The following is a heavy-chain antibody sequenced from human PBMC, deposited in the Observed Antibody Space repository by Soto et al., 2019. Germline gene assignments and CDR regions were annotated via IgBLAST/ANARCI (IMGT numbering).Heavy chain of an antibody. J-gene: IGHJ4*02. V-gene: IGHV3-15*07. CDR2: IKSKTDGGTT. D-gene: IGHD2-21*02. Sequence: PGGSLRLSCAASGFTFSNAWMNWVRQAPGKGLEWVGRIKSKTDGGTTDYAAPVKGRFTISRDDSKNTLYLQMNSLKTEDTAVYYCTTWATYCGGDCYSDYWGQGTLVTVSS. CDR3: TTWATYCGGDCYSDY. CDR1: GFTFSNAW.